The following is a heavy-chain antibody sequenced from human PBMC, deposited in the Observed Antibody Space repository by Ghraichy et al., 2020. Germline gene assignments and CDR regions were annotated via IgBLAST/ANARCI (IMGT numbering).Heavy chain of an antibody. CDR2: IYSGGST. CDR3: ARGGHYYDSSGRNWFDP. Sequence: GESLNISCAASGFTVSSNYMSWVRQAPGKGLEWVSVIYSGGSTYYADSVKGRFTISRHNSKNTLYLQMNSLRAEDTAVYYCARGGHYYDSSGRNWFDPWGQGTLVTVSS. CDR1: GFTVSSNY. J-gene: IGHJ5*02. V-gene: IGHV3-53*04. D-gene: IGHD3-22*01.